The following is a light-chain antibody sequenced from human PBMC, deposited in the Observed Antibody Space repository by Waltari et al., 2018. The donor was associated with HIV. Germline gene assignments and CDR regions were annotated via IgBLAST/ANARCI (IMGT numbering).Light chain of an antibody. CDR3: SSYTRSTTLV. CDR1: NSDIGGFDY. Sequence: QSALTQPASVSGSPGHSITISCTGPNSDIGGFDYVSWYQQYPGSAPKLIIFEVTNRPSGISDRFSASKSGTTASLTISGLQAEDAADYYCSSYTRSTTLVFGGGTKVTVL. CDR2: EVT. J-gene: IGLJ2*01. V-gene: IGLV2-14*01.